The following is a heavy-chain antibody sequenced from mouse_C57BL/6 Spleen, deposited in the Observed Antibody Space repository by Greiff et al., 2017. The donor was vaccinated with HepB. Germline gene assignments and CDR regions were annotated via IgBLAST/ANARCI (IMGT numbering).Heavy chain of an antibody. CDR2: IRNKANNHAT. V-gene: IGHV6-6*01. J-gene: IGHJ4*01. Sequence: EVQRVESGGGLVQPGGSMKLSCAASGFTFSDAWMDWVRQSPEKGLEWVAEIRNKANNHATYYAESVKGRFTISRDDSKSSVYLQMNSLRAEDTGIYYCTIVTTNYYAMDYWGQGTSVTVSS. CDR3: TIVTTNYYAMDY. D-gene: IGHD2-5*01. CDR1: GFTFSDAW.